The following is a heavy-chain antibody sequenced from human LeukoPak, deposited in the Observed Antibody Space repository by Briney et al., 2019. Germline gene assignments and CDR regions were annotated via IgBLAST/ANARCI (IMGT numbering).Heavy chain of an antibody. CDR2: IYPGDSDT. D-gene: IGHD2-2*01. J-gene: IGHJ4*02. CDR3: ARQYCSSTSCYRRPSYFDY. CDR1: GYNFNTSW. Sequence: GESLKISCKASGYNFNTSWIGWVRQMPGKGLKWMAIIYPGDSDTRYSPSFQGQVTISADKSISTAYLQWSSLKASDTAMYYCARQYCSSTSCYRRPSYFDYWGQGTLVTVSS. V-gene: IGHV5-51*01.